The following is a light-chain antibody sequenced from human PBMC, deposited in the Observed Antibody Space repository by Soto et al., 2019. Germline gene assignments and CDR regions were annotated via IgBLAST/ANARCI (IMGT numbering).Light chain of an antibody. CDR1: ESLLHSNGYNY. V-gene: IGKV2-28*01. Sequence: DIVMTQSPLSLPVTPGEPASISCRSSESLLHSNGYNYLDWYLQKPGQSPQLLIYLGSNRASGVPDRFSGSGSGTDVTLKISRVEAEDVGVYYCMQALQTPRITFGQGTRLDIK. J-gene: IGKJ5*01. CDR2: LGS. CDR3: MQALQTPRIT.